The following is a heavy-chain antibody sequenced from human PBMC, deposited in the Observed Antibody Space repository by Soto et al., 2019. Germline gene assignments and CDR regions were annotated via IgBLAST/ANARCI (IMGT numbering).Heavy chain of an antibody. D-gene: IGHD2-21*01. CDR1: GGSFSGYY. J-gene: IGHJ4*02. V-gene: IGHV4-59*01. CDR2: IYYSGST. CDR3: ARLWGWYFDY. Sequence: SETLSLTCAVYGGSFSGYYWSWIRQPPGKGLEWIGYIYYSGSTNYNPSLKSRVTISVDTSKNQFSLKLSSVTAADTAVYYCARLWGWYFDYWGQGTLVTVSS.